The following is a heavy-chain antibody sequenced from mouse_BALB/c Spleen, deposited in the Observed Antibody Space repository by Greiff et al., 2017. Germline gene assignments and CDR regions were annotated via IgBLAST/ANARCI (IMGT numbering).Heavy chain of an antibody. Sequence: QVQLKQPGAELVKPGTSVKLSCKASGYNFTSYWINWVKLRPGQGLEWIGDIYPGSGSTNYNEKFKSKATLTVDTSSSTAYMQLSSLASEDSALYYCARSGGNGFNHWGQGTLVTVSA. CDR3: ARSGGNGFNH. CDR1: GYNFTSYW. D-gene: IGHD1-2*01. J-gene: IGHJ3*01. V-gene: IGHV1-55*01. CDR2: IYPGSGST.